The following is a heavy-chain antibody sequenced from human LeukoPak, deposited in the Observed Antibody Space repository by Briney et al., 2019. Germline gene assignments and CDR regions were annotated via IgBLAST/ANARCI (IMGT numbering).Heavy chain of an antibody. V-gene: IGHV1-18*01. Sequence: ASVKVSCQTSGYNFKTHAVSWVRQVPGQGLEWMGWISVYNGDTAFAQKFQGRVTMTKDTSRTTAYMEVRSMTSDDTAVYYCARFWVFGADTSPPYHQGMDLWGRGTTVTVSS. D-gene: IGHD3-3*01. CDR2: ISVYNGDT. J-gene: IGHJ6*02. CDR1: GYNFKTHA. CDR3: ARFWVFGADTSPPYHQGMDL.